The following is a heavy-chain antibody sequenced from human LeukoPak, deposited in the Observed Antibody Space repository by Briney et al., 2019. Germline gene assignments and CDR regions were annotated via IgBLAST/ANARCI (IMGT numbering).Heavy chain of an antibody. V-gene: IGHV6-1*01. J-gene: IGHJ6*02. CDR3: ARSGVANYYYYGFDV. CDR1: GDSVSSNSAA. Sequence: SQTLSLTCGISGDSVSSNSAAWNWIGQSPSRGLEWLGRTYYRSKWYNDYAASVKGRITINPDTSKNQLSLQVNSVTPEDTAVYYCARSGVANYYYYGFDVWGQGTTVTVSS. CDR2: TYYRSKWYN. D-gene: IGHD2-15*01.